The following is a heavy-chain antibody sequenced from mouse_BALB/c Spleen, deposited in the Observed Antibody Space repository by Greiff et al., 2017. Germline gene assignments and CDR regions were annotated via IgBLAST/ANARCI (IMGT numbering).Heavy chain of an antibody. CDR2: ISNGGGST. J-gene: IGHJ4*01. D-gene: IGHD1-2*01. V-gene: IGHV5-12-2*01. CDR3: ARHYGYGAMDY. CDR1: GFTFSSYT. Sequence: EVQVVESGGGLVQPGGSLKLSCAASGFTFSSYTMSWVRQTPEKRLEWVAYISNGGGSTYYPDTVKGRFTISRDNAKNTLYLQMSSLKSEDTAMYYCARHYGYGAMDYWGQGTSVTVSS.